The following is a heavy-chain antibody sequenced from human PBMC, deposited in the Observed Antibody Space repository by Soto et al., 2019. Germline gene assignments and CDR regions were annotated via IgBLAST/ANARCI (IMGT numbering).Heavy chain of an antibody. V-gene: IGHV4-59*01. J-gene: IGHJ5*02. CDR2: IYYSGST. CDR3: ARGGYCSSTSCYRGGWFDP. D-gene: IGHD2-2*01. Sequence: SETLSLTCTVSGGSISSYYWSWIRQPPGKGLEWIGYIYYSGSTNYNPSLKSRVTISVDTSKNQFSLKLSSLTAADTAVYYCARGGYCSSTSCYRGGWFDPWGQGTLVTVSS. CDR1: GGSISSYY.